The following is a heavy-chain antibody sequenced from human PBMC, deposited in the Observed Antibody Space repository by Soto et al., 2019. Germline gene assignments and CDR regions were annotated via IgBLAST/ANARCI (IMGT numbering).Heavy chain of an antibody. CDR2: ISYDGSNK. CDR1: GFTFRSYA. J-gene: IGHJ6*02. CDR3: ARELAVAGYYYYDMDV. V-gene: IGHV3-30-3*01. D-gene: IGHD6-19*01. Sequence: GESLRLSCVGSGFTFRSYAMHWVRQAPGKGLEWVAVISYDGSNKYYADSVKGRFTISRDNSKNTLYLQMNSLRAEDTAVYYLARELAVAGYYYYDMDVWGQGNTVSAYS.